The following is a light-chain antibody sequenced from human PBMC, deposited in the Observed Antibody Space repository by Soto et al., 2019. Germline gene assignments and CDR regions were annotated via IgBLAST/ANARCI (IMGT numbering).Light chain of an antibody. V-gene: IGLV4-69*02. J-gene: IGLJ2*01. CDR3: LSLGTGVG. CDR2: LNSDGSH. Sequence: QSVLTQSPSASASLGASVKLTCTLSSGHSSYAIAWHQQQPEKGPRYLMKLNSDGSHSKGDGIPDRFSGSSSGAERYLTSSSLQSEEVADYCCLSLGTGVGFGGVTKLTVL. CDR1: SGHSSYA.